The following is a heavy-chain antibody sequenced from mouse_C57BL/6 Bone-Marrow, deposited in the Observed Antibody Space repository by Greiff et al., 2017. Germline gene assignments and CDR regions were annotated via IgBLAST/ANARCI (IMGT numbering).Heavy chain of an antibody. CDR2: LSNGGGST. V-gene: IGHV5-12*01. CDR1: GFTFSDYY. Sequence: EVQLVESGGGLVQPGGSLKLSCAASGFTFSDYYMYWVRQTPEKRLEWVAYLSNGGGSTYYPDTVKGRFTISIYNAKNTLYLQMSRLKSEDTAMYYCARPGYYGPCLYFDVWGTGTTVTVSS. D-gene: IGHD1-1*01. CDR3: ARPGYYGPCLYFDV. J-gene: IGHJ1*03.